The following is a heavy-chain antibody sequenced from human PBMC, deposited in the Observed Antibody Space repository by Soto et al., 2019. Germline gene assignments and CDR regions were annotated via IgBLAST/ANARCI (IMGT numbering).Heavy chain of an antibody. D-gene: IGHD5-18*01. CDR3: ARLGGSSYSYGSLDY. J-gene: IGHJ4*02. CDR2: IYYSGST. V-gene: IGHV4-39*01. Sequence: QLQLQESGPGLVKPSETLSLTCTVSGGSISSSSYYWGWIRQPPGKGLEWIGSIYYSGSTYYNPSLKSRVTISVDTSKNQFALKLSSVTAADTAVYYCARLGGSSYSYGSLDYWGQGTLVTVSS. CDR1: GGSISSSSYY.